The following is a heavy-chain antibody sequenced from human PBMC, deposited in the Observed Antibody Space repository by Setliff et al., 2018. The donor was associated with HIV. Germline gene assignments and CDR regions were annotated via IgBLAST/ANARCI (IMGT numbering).Heavy chain of an antibody. CDR2: IYHSGST. D-gene: IGHD3-3*01. V-gene: IGHV4-38-2*01. J-gene: IGHJ5*02. Sequence: PSETLSLTCAVSGYSISSGYYWGWIRQPPGKGLEWIGSIYHSGSTYYNPSLKSRVTISVDTSKNQFSLKLSSVTAADTAVYYCARGSHASFWTGYGEMYFDPWGQGTQVTVSS. CDR1: GYSISSGYY. CDR3: ARGSHASFWTGYGEMYFDP.